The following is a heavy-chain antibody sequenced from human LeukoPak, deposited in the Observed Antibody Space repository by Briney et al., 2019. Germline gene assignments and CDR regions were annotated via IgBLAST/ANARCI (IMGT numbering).Heavy chain of an antibody. CDR1: GGSISRGSYY. V-gene: IGHV4-61*02. D-gene: IGHD6-19*01. Sequence: SETLSLTCTVSGGSISRGSYYWSWIRQPAGKGLEWIGRIYTSGSTNYNPSLKSRVTISVDTSKNQFSLKLSSVTAADTAVYYCARAVLTYSSGHIDYWGQGTLVTVSS. CDR3: ARAVLTYSSGHIDY. J-gene: IGHJ4*02. CDR2: IYTSGST.